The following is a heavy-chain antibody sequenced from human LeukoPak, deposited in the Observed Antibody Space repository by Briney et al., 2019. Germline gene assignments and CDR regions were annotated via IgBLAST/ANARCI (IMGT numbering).Heavy chain of an antibody. CDR3: ARVTYSSGWTHYYYYYGMDV. Sequence: ASVKVSCKASGYTFTSYGISWVRQAPGQGLEWMGWISAYNGNTNYAQKLQGRATMTTDTSTSTAYMELRSLRSDDTAVYYCARVTYSSGWTHYYYYYGMDVWGQGTTVTVSS. D-gene: IGHD6-19*01. V-gene: IGHV1-18*01. J-gene: IGHJ6*02. CDR1: GYTFTSYG. CDR2: ISAYNGNT.